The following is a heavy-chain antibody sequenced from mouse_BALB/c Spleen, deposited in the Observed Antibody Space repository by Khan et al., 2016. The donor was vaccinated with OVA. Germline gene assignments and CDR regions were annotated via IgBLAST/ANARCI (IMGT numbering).Heavy chain of an antibody. J-gene: IGHJ4*01. V-gene: IGHV2-9*02. Sequence: QVQLKESGPGLVAPSQSLSITCSVSGFSLITYGVHWVRQSPGKGLEWLGIIWAGGSTNYNSALMSRLSISKDNSKSQVFLKMTSLQTDDTAMYYGARETAYYGDYEAMDYWGQGTSVTVSS. CDR3: ARETAYYGDYEAMDY. D-gene: IGHD2-13*01. CDR1: GFSLITYG. CDR2: IWAGGST.